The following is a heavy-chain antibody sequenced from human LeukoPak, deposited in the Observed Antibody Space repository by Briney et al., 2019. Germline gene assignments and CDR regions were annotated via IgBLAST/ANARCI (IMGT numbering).Heavy chain of an antibody. CDR3: ARGSAYYYESSGYFGFLFDF. CDR1: GFTFSTYV. Sequence: PGGSLRLSCAASGFTFSTYVMSWVRQAPGKGLEWVSAISGRGGRTYYADSVKGRFTISRDNSKNTLYLQMNSLIAEDTAMYYCARGSAYYYESSGYFGFLFDFWGQGTLVTVSS. J-gene: IGHJ4*02. CDR2: ISGRGGRT. D-gene: IGHD3-22*01. V-gene: IGHV3-23*01.